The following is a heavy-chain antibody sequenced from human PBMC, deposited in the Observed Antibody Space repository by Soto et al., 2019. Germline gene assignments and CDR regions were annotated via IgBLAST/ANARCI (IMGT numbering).Heavy chain of an antibody. V-gene: IGHV1-2*02. D-gene: IGHD3-3*01. CDR2: INTNSGNT. CDR1: AYTFNSYH. CDR3: ERDPTGDKNFGAVVLHIDY. Sequence: VSCKASAYTFNSYHMQWGRQATVQWIEWMGWINTNSGNTNYAQKFKGSVTMTRDTSVSTAYMALSRLRSDDTAVYYCERDPTGDKNFGAVVLHIDYWGQGTLVTVSS. J-gene: IGHJ4*02.